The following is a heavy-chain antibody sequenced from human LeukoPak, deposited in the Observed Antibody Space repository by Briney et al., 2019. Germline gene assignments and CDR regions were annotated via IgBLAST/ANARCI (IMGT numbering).Heavy chain of an antibody. Sequence: SETLSLTCAVYGGSFSGYAWSWIRQPPGKGLEWIGEINHSGSTTYNPSLKSRITISVDTSKNQLSLRLSSVTAADTAVYYCARGIYGSGTYYNPDYYYSGMDVWGQGTTVTVSS. CDR2: INHSGST. D-gene: IGHD3-10*01. CDR3: ARGIYGSGTYYNPDYYYSGMDV. CDR1: GGSFSGYA. V-gene: IGHV4-34*01. J-gene: IGHJ6*02.